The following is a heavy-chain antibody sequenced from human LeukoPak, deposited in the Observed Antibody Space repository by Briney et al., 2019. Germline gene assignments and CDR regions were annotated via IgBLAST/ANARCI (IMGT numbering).Heavy chain of an antibody. CDR2: IDHSGST. V-gene: IGHV4-34*01. CDR1: GGSFSGYY. Sequence: PETLSLTCAVYGGSFSGYYWSWIRQPPGKGLEWIGEIDHSGSTNYIPSLKSRVTISVDTSKNQFSLKLSSVTAADTAVYYCAAKSAHYYDSSGYYLNWFDPWGQGTLVTVSS. CDR3: AAKSAHYYDSSGYYLNWFDP. J-gene: IGHJ5*02. D-gene: IGHD3-22*01.